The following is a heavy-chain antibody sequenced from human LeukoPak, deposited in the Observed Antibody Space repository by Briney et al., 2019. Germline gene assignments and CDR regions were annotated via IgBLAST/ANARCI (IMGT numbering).Heavy chain of an antibody. CDR1: GFTFSSYG. J-gene: IGHJ4*02. D-gene: IGHD3-22*01. CDR3: AKTTYYYDSSGQYYFDY. V-gene: IGHV3-33*06. Sequence: GGSLRLSCAASGFTFSSYGMHWVRQAPGKGLEWVALIWYDGSNKYYADSVKGRFTISRDNSKNTLYLQMNSLRAEDTAVYYCAKTTYYYDSSGQYYFDYWGQGTLVTVSS. CDR2: IWYDGSNK.